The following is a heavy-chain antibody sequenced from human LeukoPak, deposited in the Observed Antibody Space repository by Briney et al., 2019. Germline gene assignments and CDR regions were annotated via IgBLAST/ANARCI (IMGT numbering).Heavy chain of an antibody. V-gene: IGHV4-30-4*08. CDR3: ARQKVFTRGYSYGSNWFDP. Sequence: SQTLSLTCTVSGGSISSGNYYWSWIRQPPGKGLEWIGYIYYSGGTYYNPSLKSRVTISVDTSKNQFSLKLSSVTAADTAVYYCARQKVFTRGYSYGSNWFDPWGQGTLVTVSS. D-gene: IGHD5-18*01. CDR1: GGSISSGNYY. CDR2: IYYSGGT. J-gene: IGHJ5*02.